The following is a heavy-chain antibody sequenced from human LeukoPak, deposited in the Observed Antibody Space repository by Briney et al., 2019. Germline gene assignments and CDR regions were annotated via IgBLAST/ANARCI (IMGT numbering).Heavy chain of an antibody. CDR2: IYYSGST. D-gene: IGHD3-22*01. CDR3: ATVPRDSSGYYYGHDAFDT. CDR1: GGSISSGDYY. J-gene: IGHJ3*02. Sequence: SETLSLTCTVSGGSISSGDYYWSWIRQPPGKGLEWIGYIYYSGSTYYNPSLKSRVTISVDTSKDQFSLKLSSVTAADTAVYYCATVPRDSSGYYYGHDAFDTWGQGTMVTVSS. V-gene: IGHV4-30-4*01.